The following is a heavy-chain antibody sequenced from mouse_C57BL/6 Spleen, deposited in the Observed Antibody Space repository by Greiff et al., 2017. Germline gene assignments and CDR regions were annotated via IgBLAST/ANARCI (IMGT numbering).Heavy chain of an antibody. CDR2: IDPETGGT. CDR3: TRTGKGGYYAMDY. Sequence: QVHVKQSGAELVRPGASVTLSCKASGYTFTDYEMHWVKQTPVHGLEWIGAIDPETGGTAYNQKFKGKAILTADKSSSTAYMELRSLTSEDSAVYYCTRTGKGGYYAMDYWGQGTSVTVSS. CDR1: GYTFTDYE. V-gene: IGHV1-15*01. J-gene: IGHJ4*01.